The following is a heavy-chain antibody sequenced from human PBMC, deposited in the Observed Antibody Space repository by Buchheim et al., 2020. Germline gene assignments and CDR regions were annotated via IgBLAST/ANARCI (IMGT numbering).Heavy chain of an antibody. CDR2: ISYDGSNK. D-gene: IGHD6-19*01. V-gene: IGHV3-30*18. Sequence: VQLLDSGGDLVQPGGSLRLSCAASGFTFSSYGMHWVRQAPGKGLEWVAVISYDGSNKYYADSVKGRFTISRDNSKNTLYLQMNSLRAEDTAVYYCAKDGLAVAGTGYSAVLDGMDVWGQGTT. CDR1: GFTFSSYG. J-gene: IGHJ6*02. CDR3: AKDGLAVAGTGYSAVLDGMDV.